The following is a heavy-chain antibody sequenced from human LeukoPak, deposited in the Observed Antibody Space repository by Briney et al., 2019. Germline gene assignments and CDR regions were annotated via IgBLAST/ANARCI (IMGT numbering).Heavy chain of an antibody. D-gene: IGHD3-3*01. CDR1: GFTFSNAW. Sequence: GGSLRLSCAASGFTFSNAWMSWVRQAPGKGLEWVGRIKSKTDGGTTDYAAPVKGRFTISRDDSKNTLYLQMNSLKTEDTAVYYCTTEYYDFWSGYPDYYDGMDVWGQGTTVTVSS. CDR2: IKSKTDGGTT. CDR3: TTEYYDFWSGYPDYYDGMDV. J-gene: IGHJ6*02. V-gene: IGHV3-15*01.